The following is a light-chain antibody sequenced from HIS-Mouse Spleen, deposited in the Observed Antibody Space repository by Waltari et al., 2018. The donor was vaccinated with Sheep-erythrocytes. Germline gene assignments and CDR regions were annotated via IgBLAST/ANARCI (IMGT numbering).Light chain of an antibody. CDR2: AAS. J-gene: IGKJ4*01. Sequence: DIQMTQSPSSLSASVGDRVTITWRASQSISSNLNWYPQTPGKAPKLLIHAASSLQSGVPSRFSGSGSGTDFTLTISSLQPEDFATYYCQQSYSTPPLTFGGGTKVEIK. V-gene: IGKV1-39*01. CDR1: QSISSN. CDR3: QQSYSTPPLT.